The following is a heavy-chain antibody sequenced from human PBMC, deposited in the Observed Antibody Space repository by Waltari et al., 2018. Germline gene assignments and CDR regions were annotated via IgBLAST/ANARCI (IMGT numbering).Heavy chain of an antibody. CDR1: GFTFSSYA. Sequence: EVQLLESGGGLVQPGGSLRLSCSASGFTFSSYAMSWVRQAPGKGLEWVSAISGSGGSTYYADSVKGRFTISRNNSKNTLYLQINSLRAEDTAVYYCAKDRSGSYYGFDYWGQGTLVTVSS. CDR2: ISGSGGST. D-gene: IGHD1-26*01. J-gene: IGHJ4*02. CDR3: AKDRSGSYYGFDY. V-gene: IGHV3-23*01.